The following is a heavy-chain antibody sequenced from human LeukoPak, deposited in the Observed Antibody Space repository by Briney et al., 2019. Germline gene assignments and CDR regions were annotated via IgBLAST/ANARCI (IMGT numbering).Heavy chain of an antibody. CDR2: TTFSGDST. CDR3: ARDRQSGSHLNFFDY. Sequence: VGALRLSCTASGFTFYGYAMNGVRQAPGKGLEWVSSTTFSGDSTYYGDPVKGRFTVSRDNARNSLSLQMNSLRVEDTAVYYCARDRQSGSHLNFFDYWGQGALVTVSS. V-gene: IGHV3-21*01. D-gene: IGHD1-26*01. CDR1: GFTFYGYA. J-gene: IGHJ4*02.